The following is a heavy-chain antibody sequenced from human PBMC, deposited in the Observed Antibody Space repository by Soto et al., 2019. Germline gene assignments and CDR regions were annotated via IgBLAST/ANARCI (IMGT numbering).Heavy chain of an antibody. CDR1: GFTFRRYG. CDR3: ARDDDYEANAFDY. J-gene: IGHJ4*02. D-gene: IGHD3-22*01. Sequence: GGSLRLSCAASGFTFRRYGMHWVRQAPGKGLEWVALIWNDGIRKVYVDSVKGRFTISRDNSKNTLDLQMNSLRAEDPAVYYCARDDDYEANAFDYWGPGTLVTVSS. CDR2: IWNDGIRK. V-gene: IGHV3-33*01.